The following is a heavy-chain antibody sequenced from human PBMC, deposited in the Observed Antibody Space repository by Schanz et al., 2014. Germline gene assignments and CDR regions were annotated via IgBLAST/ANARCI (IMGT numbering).Heavy chain of an antibody. CDR1: GFTVSSNY. V-gene: IGHV3-11*01. CDR3: ARENLNWEAFDI. Sequence: VQLVESGGGLVQPGGSLRLSCAASGFTVSSNYMSWVRQAPGKGLEWLSYISRDGTTSYYADSVKGRFTISRDNAKNSLYLEMTSLRGEDTAVYYCARENLNWEAFDIWGQGTVVTVSS. D-gene: IGHD7-27*01. J-gene: IGHJ3*02. CDR2: ISRDGTTS.